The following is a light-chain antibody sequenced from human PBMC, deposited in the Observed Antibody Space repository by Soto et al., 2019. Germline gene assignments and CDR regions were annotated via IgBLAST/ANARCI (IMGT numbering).Light chain of an antibody. J-gene: IGKJ4*01. CDR1: QSVTSSY. Sequence: EIVLTQSPGTLSLSPGERATLSCRASQSVTSSYLAWYQQNPGQAPRLLIFGASSRVTGIPDRFSGSGSGTDFTLTISRLEPEDFAVYYCQQYGSSLLAFGGGTKVEI. CDR3: QQYGSSLLA. CDR2: GAS. V-gene: IGKV3-20*01.